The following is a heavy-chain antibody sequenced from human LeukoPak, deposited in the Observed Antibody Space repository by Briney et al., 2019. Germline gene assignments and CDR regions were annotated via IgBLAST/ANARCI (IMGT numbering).Heavy chain of an antibody. CDR2: ITYRGSG. Sequence: SETLSLTCAVYNGFDSYYMTIVRQPPGKGLEWVGEITYRGSGNYNPSLKGRATISINVSQRQFSLSLRSVTAADTATYYCGVYGGDWRFDSWGQGTPITVSS. V-gene: IGHV4-34*01. D-gene: IGHD2-21*02. J-gene: IGHJ4*02. CDR3: GVYGGDWRFDS. CDR1: NGFDSYY.